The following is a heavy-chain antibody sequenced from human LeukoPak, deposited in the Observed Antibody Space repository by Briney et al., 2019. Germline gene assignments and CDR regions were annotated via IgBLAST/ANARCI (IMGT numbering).Heavy chain of an antibody. D-gene: IGHD3-3*01. J-gene: IGHJ6*02. CDR1: GYTFTIYD. CDR2: MNPNSGNT. Sequence: ASVSVSSTVSGYTFTIYDIHWGRHAPGQGRGWMGWMNPNSGNTGYAQKFQGRVTMTRNTSISTAYMELSSLRCEDTAVYYCARSLQGGYYNYYYYGMDVWGQGTTVTVSS. CDR3: ARSLQGGYYNYYYYGMDV. V-gene: IGHV1-8*01.